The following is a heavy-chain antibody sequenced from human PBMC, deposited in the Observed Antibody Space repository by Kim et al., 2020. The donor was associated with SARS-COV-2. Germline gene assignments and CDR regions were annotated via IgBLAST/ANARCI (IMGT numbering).Heavy chain of an antibody. CDR3: GRSTAGIS. D-gene: IGHD6-19*01. CDR1: GFTFSASW. Sequence: GGSLRLSCAASGFTFSASWMTWVRQSPGKGLDGVAYISEDGSTKSYVDSVKGRFTISRDNAKKSLYLQMSSLRAEDSALYYCGRSTAGISWGQGALVIVS. V-gene: IGHV3-7*01. J-gene: IGHJ5*02. CDR2: ISEDGSTK.